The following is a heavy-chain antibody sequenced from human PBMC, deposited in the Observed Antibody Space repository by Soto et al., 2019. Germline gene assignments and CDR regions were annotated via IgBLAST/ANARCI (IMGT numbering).Heavy chain of an antibody. J-gene: IGHJ4*02. CDR1: GGSIDNYDYY. CDR3: ARDRSNSPDYFDF. D-gene: IGHD6-6*01. CDR2: IYYSGRT. V-gene: IGHV4-30-4*01. Sequence: QVQLQESGPGLVKPSQTLSLTCTVSGGSIDNYDYYWTWIRQPPGQGLEWVGYIYYSGRTNYNPSLNSRLTISLDTSKNQFSLRLTSVSAADTAMYYCARDRSNSPDYFDFWGQGTLVTVSS.